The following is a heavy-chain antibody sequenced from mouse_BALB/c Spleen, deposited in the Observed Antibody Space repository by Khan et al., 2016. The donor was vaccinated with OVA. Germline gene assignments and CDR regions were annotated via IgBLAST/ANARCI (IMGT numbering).Heavy chain of an antibody. D-gene: IGHD3-3*01. Sequence: EVQLVESGPGLVKPSQSVSLSCTVSDYSFTSYYAWKWIRRLPGNQQGWMGIINYSGGTSYTQSLKGRITITRDTSKSPSFLQLNSVTTEDTATYVWARGRAYWGQGTLVTVSA. V-gene: IGHV3-2*02. J-gene: IGHJ3*01. CDR2: INYSGGT. CDR1: DYSFTSYYA. CDR3: ARGRAY.